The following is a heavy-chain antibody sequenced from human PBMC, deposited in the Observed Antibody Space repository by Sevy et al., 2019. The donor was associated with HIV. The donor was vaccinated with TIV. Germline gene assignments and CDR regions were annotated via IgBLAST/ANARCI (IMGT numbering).Heavy chain of an antibody. D-gene: IGHD2-21*02. CDR2: ISYDGSNK. Sequence: GGSLRLSCAASGFTFSSYAMHWVRQAPGKGLEWVAVISYDGSNKYYADSVKGGFTISGDNSKNTLYLQMNSLRAEDTAVYYCARDPAGGNSGGWFDPWGQGTLVTVSS. CDR3: ARDPAGGNSGGWFDP. CDR1: GFTFSSYA. J-gene: IGHJ5*02. V-gene: IGHV3-30-3*01.